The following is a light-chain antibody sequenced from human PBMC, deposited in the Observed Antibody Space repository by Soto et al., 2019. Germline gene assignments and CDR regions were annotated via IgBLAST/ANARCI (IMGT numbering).Light chain of an antibody. V-gene: IGKV3-11*01. J-gene: IGKJ4*01. CDR2: DAS. Sequence: EIVLTQSPATLSLSPGERATLSCRASQSVSSYLAWYQQKPGQAPRLLIYDASNRATGIPARFSGSGSGTDFTLTISSLEPEDFAVYYCHQRSNWPQTFGGGTTVEIK. CDR3: HQRSNWPQT. CDR1: QSVSSY.